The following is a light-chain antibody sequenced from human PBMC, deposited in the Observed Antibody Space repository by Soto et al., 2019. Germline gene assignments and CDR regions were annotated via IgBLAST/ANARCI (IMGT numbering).Light chain of an antibody. Sequence: EIVLTQSPGTLSLSPGERVTLSCRASQSVNSNYLAWYQQKPGQAPRLLIFGASSRATRIPDRFSGSGSGTHFTLTISRLEPEDFAVYYCHHYYSSSYTFGQATKLQIK. J-gene: IGKJ2*01. CDR3: HHYYSSSYT. CDR2: GAS. CDR1: QSVNSNY. V-gene: IGKV3-20*01.